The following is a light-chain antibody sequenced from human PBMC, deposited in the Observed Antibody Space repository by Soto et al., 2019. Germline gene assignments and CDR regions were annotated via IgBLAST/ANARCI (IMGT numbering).Light chain of an antibody. Sequence: DIQLTQSPSFLSASVGDRVTITCRASQGVANYFAWYQQKPGKAPNLLIYKASSLRSEIPSRFSGSGFGTEFTLTLSSLQPDDFATYHCQQYNTYSRAFGQGTKVDIK. CDR2: KAS. J-gene: IGKJ1*01. V-gene: IGKV1-5*03. CDR3: QQYNTYSRA. CDR1: QGVANY.